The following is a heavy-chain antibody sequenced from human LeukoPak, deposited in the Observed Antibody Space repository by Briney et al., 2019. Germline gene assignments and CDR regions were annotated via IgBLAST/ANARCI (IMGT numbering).Heavy chain of an antibody. D-gene: IGHD5-12*01. Sequence: PSETLSLTCTVSGGSISSSSYYWGWIRQPPGKGLEWIGSIYYSGSTYYNPSLKSRVTISVDTSKNQFSLKLSSVTAADTAVYYCARQDIVATAEGKELDYWGQGTLVTVSS. J-gene: IGHJ4*02. CDR3: ARQDIVATAEGKELDY. CDR1: GGSISSSSYY. V-gene: IGHV4-39*01. CDR2: IYYSGST.